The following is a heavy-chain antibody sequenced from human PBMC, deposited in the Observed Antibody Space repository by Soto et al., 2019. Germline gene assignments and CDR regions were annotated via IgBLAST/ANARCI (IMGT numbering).Heavy chain of an antibody. J-gene: IGHJ5*02. V-gene: IGHV2-5*02. Sequence: GFGATLVNPTHTLTLTCTSSVFSFSSTGEGVGWIRQPPGPALEWLALIYWDDDKRYRPSLRDRLSITKDTSKKEVILTMTNMDPVDTATYDDVSGNYPHWFDPCGQGTQVAVAS. CDR1: VFSFSSTGEG. CDR2: IYWDDDK. CDR3: VSGNYPHWFDP. D-gene: IGHD3-10*01.